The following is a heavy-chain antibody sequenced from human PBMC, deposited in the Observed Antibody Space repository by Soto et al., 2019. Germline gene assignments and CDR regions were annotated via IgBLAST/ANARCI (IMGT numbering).Heavy chain of an antibody. CDR3: MREFTISSGWSLGFDF. V-gene: IGHV4-59*01. D-gene: IGHD6-19*01. J-gene: IGHJ4*02. CDR1: GVSISSYY. Sequence: ASETLSLTCTVSGVSISSYYSSWIRQPPGKGLEWIGYIYYSARTKYNPSLKSRVTITVVTYQNHFSLTLSSVTAADTAVTYYMREFTISSGWSLGFDFWGQGALVTVAS. CDR2: IYYSART.